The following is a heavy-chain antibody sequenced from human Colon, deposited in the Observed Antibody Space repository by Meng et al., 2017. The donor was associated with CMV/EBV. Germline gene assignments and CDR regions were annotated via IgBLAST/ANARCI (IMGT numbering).Heavy chain of an antibody. J-gene: IGHJ4*02. Sequence: ASVPVSGQPSGYSFSTYDMHWVRQASGQGLEWMGWMNPDSGHTAYAQKCQGRVTMTRDTSLTTAYLEVTSLRSDDSAVYYGGGGRVVGGGWGQGTLVTVSS. CDR3: GGGRVVGGG. V-gene: IGHV1-8*01. CDR1: GYSFSTYD. CDR2: MNPDSGHT. D-gene: IGHD2-21*01.